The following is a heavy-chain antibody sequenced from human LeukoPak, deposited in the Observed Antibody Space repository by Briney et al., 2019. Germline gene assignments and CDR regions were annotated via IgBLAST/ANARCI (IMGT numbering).Heavy chain of an antibody. CDR2: IIPIFGTA. V-gene: IGHV1-69*13. J-gene: IGHJ4*02. Sequence: GASVKASCKASGGTFSSYAISWVRQAPGQGLEWMGGIIPIFGTANYAQKFQGRVTITADESTSTAYMELSSLRSEDTAVYYCARDGRGIAAAGRLNYWGQGTLVTVSS. CDR1: GGTFSSYA. CDR3: ARDGRGIAAAGRLNY. D-gene: IGHD6-13*01.